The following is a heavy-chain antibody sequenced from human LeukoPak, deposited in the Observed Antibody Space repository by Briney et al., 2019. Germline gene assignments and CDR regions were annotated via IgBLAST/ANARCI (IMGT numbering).Heavy chain of an antibody. Sequence: SSEPLSLTCTVSGGSISSYYWSWIRQPPGKGLEWIGEINHSGSTNYNPSLKSRVTISVDTSKNQFSLKLSSVTAADTAVYYCARGRLYLDYWGQGTLVTVSS. CDR2: INHSGST. J-gene: IGHJ4*02. D-gene: IGHD5-12*01. V-gene: IGHV4-34*01. CDR1: GGSISSYY. CDR3: ARGRLYLDY.